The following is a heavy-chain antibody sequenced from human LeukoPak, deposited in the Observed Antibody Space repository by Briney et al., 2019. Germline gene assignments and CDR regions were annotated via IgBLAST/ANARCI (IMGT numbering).Heavy chain of an antibody. CDR2: ISYDGSNK. J-gene: IGHJ6*02. D-gene: IGHD2-2*01. CDR1: GFTFSSYD. V-gene: IGHV3-30*18. CDR3: AKDLYCSSTSCYYRIDYYYGMDV. Sequence: GGSLRLSCAASGFTFSSYDMHWVRQAPGKGLEWVAVISYDGSNKYYADSVKGRFTISRDNSKNTLYLQMNSLRAEDTAVYYCAKDLYCSSTSCYYRIDYYYGMDVWGQGTTVTVSS.